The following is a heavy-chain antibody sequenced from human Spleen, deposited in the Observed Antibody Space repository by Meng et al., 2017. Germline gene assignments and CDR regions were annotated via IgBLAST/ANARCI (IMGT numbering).Heavy chain of an antibody. CDR3: ARGPTTMAHDFDY. Sequence: QVQLPQWGAGLLKPSETRSLTCVVSGGSFSDYYWSWIRQPPGKGLEWIGEINHSGSTNYNPSLESRATISVDTSQNNLSLKLSSVTAADSAVYYCARGPTTMAHDFDYWGQGTLVTVSS. J-gene: IGHJ4*02. CDR1: GGSFSDYY. CDR2: INHSGST. D-gene: IGHD4-11*01. V-gene: IGHV4-34*01.